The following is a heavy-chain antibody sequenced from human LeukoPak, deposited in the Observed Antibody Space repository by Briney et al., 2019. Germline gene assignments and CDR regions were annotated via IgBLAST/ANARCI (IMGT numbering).Heavy chain of an antibody. J-gene: IGHJ2*01. V-gene: IGHV5-51*01. CDR1: GYMFTSYW. CDR3: ARECSSSWYGYFDL. Sequence: GESLKISCKGSGYMFTSYWIGWVRQMPGKGLEWIAIIYPGDSNTRYSPSFQGQVTISADKSISTAYLQWSSLKASDTAMYYCARECSSSWYGYFDLWGRGTLVTVSS. D-gene: IGHD2-2*01. CDR2: IYPGDSNT.